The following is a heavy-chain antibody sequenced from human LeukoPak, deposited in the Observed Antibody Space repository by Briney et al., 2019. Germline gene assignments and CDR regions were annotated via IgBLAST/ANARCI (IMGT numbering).Heavy chain of an antibody. J-gene: IGHJ6*02. CDR2: ISGSGGST. Sequence: PGGSLRFSCAASGFTFSSYSMSWVRQAPGKGLEWVSAISGSGGSTYYADSVKGRFTISRDNSKNTLYLQMNSLRAEDTAVYYCAKDASYSNYYYGMDVWGQGTTVTVSS. D-gene: IGHD4-11*01. V-gene: IGHV3-23*01. CDR1: GFTFSSYS. CDR3: AKDASYSNYYYGMDV.